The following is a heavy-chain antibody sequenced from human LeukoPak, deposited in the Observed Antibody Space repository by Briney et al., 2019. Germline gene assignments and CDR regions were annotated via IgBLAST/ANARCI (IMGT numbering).Heavy chain of an antibody. Sequence: GGSLRLSCAASGFTVSSNYMSWVRQAPGKGLESVSVIYGGGSTYYADSVKGRFTISRHNSKNTLYLQMNSLRAENTAVYYCARTTLVNFYYGMDVWGQGTTVTVSS. J-gene: IGHJ6*02. CDR1: GFTVSSNY. D-gene: IGHD3-9*01. CDR2: IYGGGST. CDR3: ARTTLVNFYYGMDV. V-gene: IGHV3-53*04.